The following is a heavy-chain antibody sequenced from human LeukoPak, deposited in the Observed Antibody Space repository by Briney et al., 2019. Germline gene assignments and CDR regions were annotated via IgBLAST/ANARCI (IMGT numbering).Heavy chain of an antibody. CDR1: GFTFGDYA. V-gene: IGHV3-49*03. CDR3: TRDFDGGYDNFDY. Sequence: PGRSLRLSCTASGFTFGDYAMSWFRQAPGKGLEWVGFIRSKAYGGTTEYAASVKGRFPISRDDSKSIAYLQMNSLKTEDTAVYYCTRDFDGGYDNFDYWGQGTLVTVSS. D-gene: IGHD5-12*01. J-gene: IGHJ4*02. CDR2: IRSKAYGGTT.